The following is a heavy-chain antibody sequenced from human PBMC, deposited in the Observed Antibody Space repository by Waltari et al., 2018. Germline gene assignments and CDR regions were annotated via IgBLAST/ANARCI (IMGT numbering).Heavy chain of an antibody. J-gene: IGHJ4*02. CDR2: ITVGDDT. V-gene: IGHV3-23*01. CDR3: ATPFYNWDDPLHS. D-gene: IGHD1-20*01. Sequence: EVQLLESGGDLVQPGGSLRLSGAASGITFSNYAINWVRLAPGTGLEWVSAITVGDDTYYADSVKGRFTISRDTSKDTVHLQMNGLRAEDTAVYYCATPFYNWDDPLHSWGQGTLVTVSS. CDR1: GITFSNYA.